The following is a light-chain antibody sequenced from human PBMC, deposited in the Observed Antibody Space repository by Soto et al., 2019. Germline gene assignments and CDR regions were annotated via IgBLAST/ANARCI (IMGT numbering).Light chain of an antibody. CDR2: DAS. Sequence: TQSPSTLSLSPGERATLSCRASQSVSSYLAWYQQKPGQAPRLLIYDASNRATGIPARFSGSGSGTDFTLTISSLEPEDFAVYYCQQRSNWPRGFTFGPGTKVDIK. V-gene: IGKV3-11*01. CDR1: QSVSSY. CDR3: QQRSNWPRGFT. J-gene: IGKJ3*01.